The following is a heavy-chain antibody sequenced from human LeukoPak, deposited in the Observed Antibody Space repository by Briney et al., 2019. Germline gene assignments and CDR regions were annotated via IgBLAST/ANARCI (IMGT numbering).Heavy chain of an antibody. CDR1: GFTFSSYE. Sequence: GGSLRLSCAASGFTFSSYEMNWVRQAPGKGLEWVSYISSSGSTIYYADSVKGRFTISRDNSKNTLFLQMNSLRAEDTAVYYCAKFNGHPTTNYYMDVWGEGTTVTVSS. D-gene: IGHD3-10*01. J-gene: IGHJ6*04. V-gene: IGHV3-48*03. CDR2: ISSSGSTI. CDR3: AKFNGHPTTNYYMDV.